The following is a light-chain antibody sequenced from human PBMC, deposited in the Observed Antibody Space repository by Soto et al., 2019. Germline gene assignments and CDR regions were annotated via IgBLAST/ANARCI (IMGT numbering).Light chain of an antibody. V-gene: IGLV2-14*01. CDR2: EVT. Sequence: QSALTQPASVSGSPGQSITISCAGTRSDIGLYNYVSWYHQPPGEAPQLLIYEVTNRPSGVSSRFSGSKSGNTASLTISGLQAEDEADYYCSSYTSSSTVFGTGTKLTVL. J-gene: IGLJ1*01. CDR3: SSYTSSSTV. CDR1: RSDIGLYNY.